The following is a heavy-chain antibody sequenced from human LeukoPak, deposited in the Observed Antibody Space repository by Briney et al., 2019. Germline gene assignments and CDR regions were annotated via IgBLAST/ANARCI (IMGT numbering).Heavy chain of an antibody. CDR1: GGSISSSSYY. CDR2: IYYSGST. Sequence: SETLSLTCTVSGGSISSSSYYWGWIRQPPGKGLEWIGSIYYSGSTYYNPSLKSRVTISVDTSKNQFSLKLSSVTAADTAVYYCARAVYDSSGYSDWYFDLWGRGTLVTVSS. D-gene: IGHD3-22*01. CDR3: ARAVYDSSGYSDWYFDL. V-gene: IGHV4-39*07. J-gene: IGHJ2*01.